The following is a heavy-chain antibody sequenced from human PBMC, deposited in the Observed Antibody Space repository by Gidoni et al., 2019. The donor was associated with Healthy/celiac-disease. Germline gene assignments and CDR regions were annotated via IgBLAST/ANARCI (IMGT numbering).Heavy chain of an antibody. D-gene: IGHD6-19*01. Sequence: EVQLVESGGGLVQPGGSLRLYCAASGFTFSSYDMNGVRQARGKGLDGVSAISGSGGSPYYADSVKGRFTISRDTSKNTLYLQMNRLRAEDTAVYYCAKDGYSSGCYPNWFDPWGQGTLVTVSS. CDR3: AKDGYSSGCYPNWFDP. CDR1: GFTFSSYD. J-gene: IGHJ5*02. CDR2: ISGSGGSP. V-gene: IGHV3-23*04.